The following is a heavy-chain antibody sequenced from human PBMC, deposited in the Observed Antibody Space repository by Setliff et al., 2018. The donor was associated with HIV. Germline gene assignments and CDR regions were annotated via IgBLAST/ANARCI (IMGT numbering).Heavy chain of an antibody. CDR2: IYTTGST. CDR1: GDSISNYY. CDR3: AKTWIQLWATEDY. J-gene: IGHJ4*02. Sequence: SETLSLTCTVSGDSISNYYWSWVRQPPGKGLEWIGYIYTTGSTNYNPSLKSRVTMSVDTSKNQFSLRLTSVTAADTAVYFCAKTWIQLWATEDYWGQGTLVTVSS. D-gene: IGHD5-18*01. V-gene: IGHV4-4*09.